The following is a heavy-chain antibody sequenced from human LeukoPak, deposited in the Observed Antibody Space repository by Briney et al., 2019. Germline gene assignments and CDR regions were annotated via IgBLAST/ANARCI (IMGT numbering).Heavy chain of an antibody. D-gene: IGHD1-26*01. CDR1: VGSITIYY. J-gene: IGHJ3*02. CDR2: IYYSGTT. V-gene: IGHV4-59*01. Sequence: SSQTLSLTCTVSVGSITIYYCSWIRQPPGNVLEWIGYIYYSGTTNYNPSLKTRVTISVDTSKNQFSLKLSSVTAADTAVYYCARDGIGGAFDIWGQGTMVTVSS. CDR3: ARDGIGGAFDI.